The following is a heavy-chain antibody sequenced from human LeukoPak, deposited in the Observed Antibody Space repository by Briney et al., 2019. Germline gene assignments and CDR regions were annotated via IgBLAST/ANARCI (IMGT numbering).Heavy chain of an antibody. J-gene: IGHJ5*02. CDR1: GGTFSSYA. V-gene: IGHV1-69*05. CDR2: IIPIFGTA. D-gene: IGHD6-13*01. Sequence: ASVKVSCKASGGTFSSYAISWVRQAPGQGLEWMGRIIPIFGTANYAQKFQGRVTITTDTSTSTAYMELSSLRSEDTAVYYCAREVYSSSWYWFDPWGQGTLVTVSS. CDR3: AREVYSSSWYWFDP.